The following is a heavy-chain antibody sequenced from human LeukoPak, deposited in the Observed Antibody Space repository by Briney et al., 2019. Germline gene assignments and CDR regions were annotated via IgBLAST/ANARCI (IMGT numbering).Heavy chain of an antibody. CDR1: GGSFSGYY. Sequence: PSETLSLTCAVYGGSFSGYYWSWIRQPPGKGLEWIGEINHSGSTKYNPSLKSRVTISVDTSKNQFSLKLSSVTAADTAVYYCGKRVGRYFGERAFFYFFLDVWGQGAPVTLSS. J-gene: IGHJ6*02. V-gene: IGHV4-34*01. CDR2: INHSGST. CDR3: GKRVGRYFGERAFFYFFLDV. D-gene: IGHD3-10*01.